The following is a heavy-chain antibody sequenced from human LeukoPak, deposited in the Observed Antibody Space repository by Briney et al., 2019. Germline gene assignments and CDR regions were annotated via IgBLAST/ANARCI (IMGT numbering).Heavy chain of an antibody. CDR2: IYYSGST. J-gene: IGHJ3*02. Sequence: SETLSLTCTVSGGSISSYYWSWIRQPPGKGLEWIGYIYYSGSTNYNPSLKSRVTISVDTSKNQFSLKLSSVTAADTAVYYCARRWLQLGPDASGIWGQGTMVTVSS. V-gene: IGHV4-59*01. D-gene: IGHD5-24*01. CDR1: GGSISSYY. CDR3: ARRWLQLGPDASGI.